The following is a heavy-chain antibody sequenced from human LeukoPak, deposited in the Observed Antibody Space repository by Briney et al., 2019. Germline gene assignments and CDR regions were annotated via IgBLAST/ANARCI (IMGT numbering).Heavy chain of an antibody. J-gene: IGHJ4*02. CDR3: ARAPMIVVVFPPRLDF. Sequence: GASVTVSCTPSGYTFTGYYMHWVRQAPGQGLEGMGWINPNTGGTNYGQKFQGRVTMTSDTSISTAYMELSSLRSDDTAVYYCARAPMIVVVFPPRLDFWGQGTLVTVSS. D-gene: IGHD3-22*01. V-gene: IGHV1-2*02. CDR1: GYTFTGYY. CDR2: INPNTGGT.